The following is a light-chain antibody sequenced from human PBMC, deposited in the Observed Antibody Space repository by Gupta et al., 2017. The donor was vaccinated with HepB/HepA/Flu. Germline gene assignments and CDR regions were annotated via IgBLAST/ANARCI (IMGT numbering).Light chain of an antibody. J-gene: IGLJ2*01. V-gene: IGLV2-14*03. CDR2: NVS. CDR1: RSNIGGYDY. CDR3: SSHTTTSTL. Sequence: QSALTQPASVSGSPGQSITISCTGTRSNIGGYDYVSWYQQYPDRAPKLIIYNVSHRPSGVSDRFSGSKSGNTASLTISGLRPEDEASYHCSSHTTTSTLFGGGTDLTVL.